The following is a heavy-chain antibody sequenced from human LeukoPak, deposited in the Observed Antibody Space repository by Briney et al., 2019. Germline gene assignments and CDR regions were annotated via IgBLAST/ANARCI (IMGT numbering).Heavy chain of an antibody. CDR2: IYYTGTT. J-gene: IGHJ5*02. V-gene: IGHV4-59*08. D-gene: IGHD6-6*01. CDR3: ARSASIAARSSWFDP. CDR1: DGSISTYY. Sequence: PSETLSLTCSVSDGSISTYYWSWIRQPPGKELEWIAYIYYTGTTNYNPSLKSRVTISVDTSKNQFSLKLSSVTAADTAVYYCARSASIAARSSWFDPWGQGTLVTVSS.